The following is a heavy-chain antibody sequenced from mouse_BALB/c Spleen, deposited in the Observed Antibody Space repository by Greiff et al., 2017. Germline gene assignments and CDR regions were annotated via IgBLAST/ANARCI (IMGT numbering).Heavy chain of an antibody. CDR1: GYTFTSYT. D-gene: IGHD2-4*01. Sequence: VKLQESGAELARPGASVKMSCKASGYTFTSYTMHWVKQRPGQGLEWIGYINPSSGYTNYNQKFKDKATLTADKSSSTAYMQLSSLTSEDSAVYYCANCYDYDGYFDYWGQGTTLTVSS. V-gene: IGHV1-4*01. J-gene: IGHJ2*01. CDR2: INPSSGYT. CDR3: ANCYDYDGYFDY.